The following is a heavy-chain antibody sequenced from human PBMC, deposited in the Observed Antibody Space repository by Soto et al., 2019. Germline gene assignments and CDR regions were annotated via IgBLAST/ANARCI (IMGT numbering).Heavy chain of an antibody. CDR3: ARLGTVRTYFDY. V-gene: IGHV1-18*01. D-gene: IGHD4-17*01. Sequence: QVHLVQSGAEVKKPGASVKVSCKASGYIFSSYAVTWVRQAPGQGLEWMGWNSAYTGDTNYTQNRQDRVTMTTDTSTNTAYMELRDLRYDDTAVYYCARLGTVRTYFDYWGQGTLITVSS. CDR1: GYIFSSYA. CDR2: NSAYTGDT. J-gene: IGHJ4*02.